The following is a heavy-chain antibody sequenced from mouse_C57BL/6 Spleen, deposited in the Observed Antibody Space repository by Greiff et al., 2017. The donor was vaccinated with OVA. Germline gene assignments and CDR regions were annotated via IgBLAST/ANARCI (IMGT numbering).Heavy chain of an antibody. CDR3: ARDYGSSYWYFDV. D-gene: IGHD1-1*01. V-gene: IGHV1-78*01. CDR2: IYPRDDST. J-gene: IGHJ1*03. Sequence: VQLQQSDAELVKPGASVKISCKVSGYTFTDHTIHWMKQRPEQGLEWIGYIYPRDDSTKYNEKFKGKATLTADKSSSTAYMQLNSLTSEDSAVYFCARDYGSSYWYFDVWGTGTTVTVSS. CDR1: GYTFTDHT.